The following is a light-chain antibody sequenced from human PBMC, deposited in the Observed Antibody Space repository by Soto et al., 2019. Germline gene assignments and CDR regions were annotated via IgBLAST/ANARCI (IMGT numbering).Light chain of an antibody. CDR3: QQFNTYPLT. Sequence: AIQLTQSPSSLSASVGDRVTITCRASQGISSALAWFQQRPGKPPKLLIYDASSLESGVPSRFGGSGSGTDFTLTISSLQPEDFATYYCQQFNTYPLTFGQGTQVDIK. CDR1: QGISSA. CDR2: DAS. J-gene: IGKJ1*01. V-gene: IGKV1-13*02.